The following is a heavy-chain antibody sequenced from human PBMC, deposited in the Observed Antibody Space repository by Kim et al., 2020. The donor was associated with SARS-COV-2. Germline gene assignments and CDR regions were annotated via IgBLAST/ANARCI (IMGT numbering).Heavy chain of an antibody. CDR1: GGSISSGGYY. J-gene: IGHJ4*02. Sequence: SETLSLTCTVSGGSISSGGYYWSWIRQHPGKGLEWIGYIYYSGSTYYNPSLKSRVTISVDTSKNQFSLKLSSVTAADTAVYYCARVVLGYCSSTSCYAADYWGQGTLVTVSS. CDR3: ARVVLGYCSSTSCYAADY. V-gene: IGHV4-31*03. D-gene: IGHD2-2*01. CDR2: IYYSGST.